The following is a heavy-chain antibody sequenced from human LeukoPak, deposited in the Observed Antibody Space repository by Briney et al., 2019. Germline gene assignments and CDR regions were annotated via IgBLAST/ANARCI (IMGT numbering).Heavy chain of an antibody. CDR3: ARGTLYYFSGIYPHPGKYYFDY. CDR2: INPSNGST. V-gene: IGHV1-46*01. Sequence: ASVKVSCKASGHTFTSYYLHWVRQAPGQGLEWMGTINPSNGSTSYAQTFQGRVTMAMDTSTTTVYMELNSLRSEDTAVYYCARGTLYYFSGIYPHPGKYYFDYWGQGTLVTVSS. CDR1: GHTFTSYY. D-gene: IGHD3-10*01. J-gene: IGHJ4*02.